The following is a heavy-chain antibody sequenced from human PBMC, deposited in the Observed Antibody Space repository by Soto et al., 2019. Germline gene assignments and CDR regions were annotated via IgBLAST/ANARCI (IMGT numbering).Heavy chain of an antibody. V-gene: IGHV1-69*01. J-gene: IGHJ6*02. CDR3: AREPYYDSSDYYYYYGMDV. CDR1: GGTFSSYA. Sequence: QVQLVQSGAEVKKPGSSVKVSCKASGGTFSSYAISWVRQAPGQGLEWMGGIIPIFGTANYAQKFQGRVTITADESTSTAYMELSSLRSEDTAVYYCAREPYYDSSDYYYYYGMDVWGQGTTVTVSS. D-gene: IGHD3-22*01. CDR2: IIPIFGTA.